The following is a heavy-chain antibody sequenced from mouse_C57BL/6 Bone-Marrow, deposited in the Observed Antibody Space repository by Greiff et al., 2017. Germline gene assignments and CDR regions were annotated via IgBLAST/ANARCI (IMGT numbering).Heavy chain of an antibody. V-gene: IGHV1-81*01. CDR1: GYTFTSYG. Sequence: VKLQESGAELARPGASVKLSCKASGYTFTSYGISWVKQRTGQGLEWIGEIYPRSGNTYYNEKFKGKATLTADKSSSTAYMKLRSLTSEDSAVYFCAREGYYYGSDWYFDVWGTGTTVTVSS. D-gene: IGHD1-1*01. J-gene: IGHJ1*03. CDR2: IYPRSGNT. CDR3: AREGYYYGSDWYFDV.